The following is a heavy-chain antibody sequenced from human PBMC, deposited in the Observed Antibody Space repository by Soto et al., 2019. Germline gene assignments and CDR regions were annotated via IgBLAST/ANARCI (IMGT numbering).Heavy chain of an antibody. CDR3: APNLAGIIPPAWFDP. CDR2: IIPILGIT. Sequence: QVQLVQSGAEVKKPGSSVKVSCKASGGTFSNYTISWVRQAPGQGLEWMGRIIPILGITNYAQKFQGRVTITADKSTSTASMEVSSLRSEDTAVYYCAPNLAGIIPPAWFDPWGQGTLVTVSS. V-gene: IGHV1-69*02. CDR1: GGTFSNYT. J-gene: IGHJ5*02. D-gene: IGHD3-16*01.